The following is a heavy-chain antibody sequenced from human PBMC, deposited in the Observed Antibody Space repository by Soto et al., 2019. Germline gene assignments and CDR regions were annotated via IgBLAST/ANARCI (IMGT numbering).Heavy chain of an antibody. Sequence: GGSRRRSCAASGFTFSSYDMHWVRQAPGKGLEWVAVISCDGSNRYYADSVKGRFTISGDNSKSPLYLQMTSVRAEDTAVYYCARDAAYYVFSPSPLDVWGQGTTVTVSS. CDR1: GFTFSSYD. J-gene: IGHJ6*02. D-gene: IGHD3-3*01. CDR2: ISCDGSNR. V-gene: IGHV3-30-3*01. CDR3: ARDAAYYVFSPSPLDV.